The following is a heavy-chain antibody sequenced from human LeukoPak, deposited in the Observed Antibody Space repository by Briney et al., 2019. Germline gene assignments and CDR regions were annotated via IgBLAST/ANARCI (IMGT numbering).Heavy chain of an antibody. D-gene: IGHD1-14*01. Sequence: GGSLRLSCGASGFTFSSYSMNWVRQAPGKGLEWVSCISSSSSYIYYADSVKGRFTISRDNAKNAVYLQMDGLRAEDTAVYYCTRLAAAGSGRWAPDYWGQGTLVTVSS. CDR2: ISSSSSYI. CDR3: TRLAAAGSGRWAPDY. V-gene: IGHV3-21*06. J-gene: IGHJ4*02. CDR1: GFTFSSYS.